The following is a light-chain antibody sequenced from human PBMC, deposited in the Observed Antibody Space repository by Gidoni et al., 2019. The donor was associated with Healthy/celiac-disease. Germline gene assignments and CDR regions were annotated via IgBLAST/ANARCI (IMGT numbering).Light chain of an antibody. CDR2: EVS. CDR3: SSYTSSSTYV. CDR1: SSDVGGYNH. J-gene: IGLJ1*01. Sequence: SALTKPAAVSGSPRQSITISCTGTSSDVGGYNHVSWYQQHPGKAPKLMIYEVSNRPSGVSNRFSGSKSGNTASLTISGLQAEDEADYYCSSYTSSSTYVFGTGTKVTVL. V-gene: IGLV2-14*01.